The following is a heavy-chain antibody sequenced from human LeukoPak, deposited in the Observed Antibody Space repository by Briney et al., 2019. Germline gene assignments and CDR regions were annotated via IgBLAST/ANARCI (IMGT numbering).Heavy chain of an antibody. J-gene: IGHJ4*02. Sequence: SETLSLTCTVSGGSISSYYWSWIRQPPGKGLEWTGYIYYSGCTNYNPSLKSRVTISVDTSKNQFSLKLSSVTAADTAVYYCARDPHSSGWSNFDYWGQGTLVTVSS. CDR3: ARDPHSSGWSNFDY. V-gene: IGHV4-59*01. CDR1: GGSISSYY. CDR2: IYYSGCT. D-gene: IGHD6-19*01.